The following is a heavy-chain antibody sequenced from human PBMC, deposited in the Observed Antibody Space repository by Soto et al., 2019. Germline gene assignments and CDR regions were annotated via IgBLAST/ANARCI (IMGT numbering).Heavy chain of an antibody. CDR3: ARAKTTGNFDY. V-gene: IGHV3-23*01. J-gene: IGHJ4*02. CDR2: ISGGGGRT. D-gene: IGHD4-17*01. CDR1: GFTFSSYD. Sequence: VGSLRLSCAASGFTFSSYDMSWVRQAPGRGLEWVSTISGGGGRTDYADSVKGRFTISRDNSKNTLYLQMNSLRAEDTAVYYCARAKTTGNFDYWGQGTLVTVSS.